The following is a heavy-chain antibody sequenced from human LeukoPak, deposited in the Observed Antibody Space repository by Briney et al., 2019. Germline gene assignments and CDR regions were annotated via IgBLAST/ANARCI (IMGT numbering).Heavy chain of an antibody. CDR1: GFTFSSYA. Sequence: GRSLRLSCAASGFTFSSYAMHWVRQAPGKGLEWVSYISSSGSTIYYADSVKGRSTSSRDNAKNPLYLQMNSLRAEDTAVYYCARARSRSYYDSSGYYFDYWGQGTLVTVSS. CDR2: ISSSGSTI. D-gene: IGHD3-22*01. V-gene: IGHV3-48*03. J-gene: IGHJ4*02. CDR3: ARARSRSYYDSSGYYFDY.